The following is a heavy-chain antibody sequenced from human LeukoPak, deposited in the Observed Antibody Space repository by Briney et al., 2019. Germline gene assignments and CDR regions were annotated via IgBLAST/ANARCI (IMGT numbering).Heavy chain of an antibody. Sequence: GGSLRLSCAAYGFTFSSYWMNRVRQAPGKGLEWVANIKQDGSEKYYVDSVKGRFTISRDNAKNSLYLQMNSLRAEDTAVYYCARVPAANFWSGHYALDHWGQGTLVTVSS. D-gene: IGHD3-3*01. CDR3: ARVPAANFWSGHYALDH. CDR1: GFTFSSYW. CDR2: IKQDGSEK. J-gene: IGHJ4*02. V-gene: IGHV3-7*01.